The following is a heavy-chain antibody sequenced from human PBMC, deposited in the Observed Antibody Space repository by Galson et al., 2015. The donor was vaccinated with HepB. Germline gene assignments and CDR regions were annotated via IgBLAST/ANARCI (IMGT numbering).Heavy chain of an antibody. V-gene: IGHV3-23*01. CDR3: AKEALTPYYYYYYMDV. Sequence: SLRLSCAASGFTFSSYAMSWVRQAPGKGLEWVGAISGSGGSTDYADTVKGRFTISRDNSTNTLYLQMNSLRAEDTAVYYCAKEALTPYYYYYYMDVWGKGTTVTVSS. CDR2: ISGSGGST. D-gene: IGHD4/OR15-4a*01. CDR1: GFTFSSYA. J-gene: IGHJ6*03.